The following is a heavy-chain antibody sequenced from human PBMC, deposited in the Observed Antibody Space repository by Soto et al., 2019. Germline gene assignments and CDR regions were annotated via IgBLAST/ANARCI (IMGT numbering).Heavy chain of an antibody. Sequence: EEQVLESGGGLVQPGGSLRLSCAASGFSFGSYVMTWVRQAPGKGLEWVSGISASGRSTYYADSVKGRFTVSRDNSKNPLYLDMNNLRVEDTPVYFCTMPFAYQMPSFWYFDLWGRGTLVTVSP. CDR3: TMPFAYQMPSFWYFDL. D-gene: IGHD2-2*01. V-gene: IGHV3-23*01. CDR2: ISASGRST. CDR1: GFSFGSYV. J-gene: IGHJ2*01.